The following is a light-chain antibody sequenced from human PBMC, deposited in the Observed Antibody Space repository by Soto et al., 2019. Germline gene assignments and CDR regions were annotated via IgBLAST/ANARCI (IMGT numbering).Light chain of an antibody. Sequence: QSALTQPASVSGSPGQSITISCTGTSSDVGGYNYVSWYQQHPGKAPKLMIYDVSNRPSGVSNRFSGSKSGNTASLTISGRQAEDEADYDCSSYTSSSTRGVVFGGGTKLTVL. J-gene: IGLJ2*01. V-gene: IGLV2-14*01. CDR2: DVS. CDR3: SSYTSSSTRGVV. CDR1: SSDVGGYNY.